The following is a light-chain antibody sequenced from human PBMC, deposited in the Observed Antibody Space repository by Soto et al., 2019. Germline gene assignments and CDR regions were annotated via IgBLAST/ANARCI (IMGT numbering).Light chain of an antibody. CDR3: CSYAGSSTSFVA. CDR2: EGS. CDR1: SSDVGSYNL. V-gene: IGLV2-23*01. J-gene: IGLJ2*01. Sequence: QSVLTQPASVSGSPGQSITISCTGTSSDVGSYNLVSWYQQHPGKAPKLMIYEGSKRPSGVSNRFSGSKSGNTASLTISGLQAEDEADYYCCSYAGSSTSFVAFGGGTKLTVL.